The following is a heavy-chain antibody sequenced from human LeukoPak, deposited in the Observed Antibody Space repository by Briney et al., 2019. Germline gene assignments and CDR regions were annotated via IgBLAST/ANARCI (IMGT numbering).Heavy chain of an antibody. Sequence: GGSLSLSCAASGFTLCRYEMSWVRQDPGKGVECVANIKQDGSEKYYVDSVRGRFTISRESAKNSLYLQMNSLRAEDTAVYYCTRDITRIAASYNWFDPWGQGTLVTVSS. CDR3: TRDITRIAASYNWFDP. V-gene: IGHV3-7*01. D-gene: IGHD6-6*01. CDR2: IKQDGSEK. J-gene: IGHJ5*02. CDR1: GFTLCRYE.